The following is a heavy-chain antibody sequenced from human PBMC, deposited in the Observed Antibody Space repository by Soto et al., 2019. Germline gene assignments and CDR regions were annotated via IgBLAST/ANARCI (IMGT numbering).Heavy chain of an antibody. J-gene: IGHJ4*02. V-gene: IGHV3-74*01. Sequence: EVQLVESGGGLVQPGGSLRLSCAASGFTFTNNWMHWVRQAPGKGLVWVSRINSDGTTTTYADSVKGRFTISRDNAKNTLYLQVNSLGGEDTAVYYCTRAGATGEGIYHFENWGQGTLVTVSS. CDR1: GFTFTNNW. D-gene: IGHD3-10*01. CDR2: INSDGTTT. CDR3: TRAGATGEGIYHFEN.